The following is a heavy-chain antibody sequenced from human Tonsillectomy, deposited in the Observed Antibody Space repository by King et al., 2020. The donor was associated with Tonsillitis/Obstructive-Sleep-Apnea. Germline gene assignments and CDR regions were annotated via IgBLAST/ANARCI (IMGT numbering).Heavy chain of an antibody. V-gene: IGHV1-18*01. D-gene: IGHD3-22*01. J-gene: IGHJ4*02. CDR2: ISAYNGDT. CDR3: ARDSRSHYYDTSGYYTFEY. Sequence: VQLVESGAEVKKPGASVKVSCKASGYTFTTYGISWVRQAPGQGLEWVGWISAYNGDTNYAQKLQDRVTMTTETSTSTAYMEVRSLRSDDTAVYYCARDSRSHYYDTSGYYTFEYWGQGTLVTVSS. CDR1: GYTFTTYG.